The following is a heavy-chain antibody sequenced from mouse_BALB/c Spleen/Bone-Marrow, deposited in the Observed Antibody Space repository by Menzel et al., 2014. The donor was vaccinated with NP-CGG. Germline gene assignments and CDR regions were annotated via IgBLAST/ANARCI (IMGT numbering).Heavy chain of an antibody. CDR2: INPSNGRT. Sequence: QVQLQQSGAELVKPGASVKLSCKASGYTFTGYWMHWVKQRPGQGLEWIGEINPSNGRTNYNEKFQSMATLAVDKSSSTTYMQRSSLTSEDSTVFYCARLIYGSSYIVVFWGQGTSVTGAS. J-gene: IGHJ4*01. D-gene: IGHD1-1*01. CDR1: GYTFTGYW. CDR3: ARLIYGSSYIVVF. V-gene: IGHV1S81*02.